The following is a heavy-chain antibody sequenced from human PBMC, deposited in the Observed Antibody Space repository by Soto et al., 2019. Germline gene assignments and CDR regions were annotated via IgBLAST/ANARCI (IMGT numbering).Heavy chain of an antibody. CDR2: INYSGST. CDR1: GASISSNDYD. V-gene: IGHV4-30-4*01. CDR3: VIIRGYNRGLRRAWFDP. Sequence: QVQLQESGPGLVHPSQTLSLTCTVFGASISSNDYDWSWIRQPPGKGLEWIGHINYSGSTYYTPSLMSRLTMSMDTSKNQFSLRLTSVPDADTAFYYCVIIRGYNRGLRRAWFDPWGQGIVVTVSS. D-gene: IGHD5-18*01. J-gene: IGHJ5*02.